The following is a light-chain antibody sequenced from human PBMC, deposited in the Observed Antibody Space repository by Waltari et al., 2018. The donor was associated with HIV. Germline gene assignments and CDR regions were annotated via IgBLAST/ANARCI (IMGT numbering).Light chain of an antibody. J-gene: IGKJ4*01. CDR1: QSLVYSDGDTY. CDR2: QVS. CDR3: MQGTHWPPT. Sequence: DVVMTQSPLSLPVTLGQPDSISCRSSQSLVYSDGDTYLNWFHQRPGQSPRPLIYQVSKRDSAVPDRFSGSGSGTRFTLKISRVEADDVGIYYCMQGTHWPPTFGGGTKVEI. V-gene: IGKV2-30*01.